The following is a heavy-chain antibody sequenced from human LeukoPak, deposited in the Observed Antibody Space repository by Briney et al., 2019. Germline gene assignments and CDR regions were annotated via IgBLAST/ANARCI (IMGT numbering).Heavy chain of an antibody. J-gene: IGHJ4*02. D-gene: IGHD4-11*01. CDR2: IWYDGSNK. Sequence: GGSLRLSCGASGFTFSSCSMHWVRQAPGKGLEWVAVIWYDGSNKYYADSVKGRFTISRDDSKNTLYLQMNSLRAEDTAMYYCARGLPPVMKYYFDYWGQGTLVTVSS. CDR1: GFTFSSCS. CDR3: ARGLPPVMKYYFDY. V-gene: IGHV3-33*01.